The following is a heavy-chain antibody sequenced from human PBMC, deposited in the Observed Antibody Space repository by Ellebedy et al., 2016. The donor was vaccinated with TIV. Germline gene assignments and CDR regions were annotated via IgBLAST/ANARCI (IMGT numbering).Heavy chain of an antibody. Sequence: AASVKVSCKASGGTFSSYAISWVRQAPGQGLEWMGRIIPILGIANYAQKFQGRVTITADKSTSTAYMELNSLRAEDTAVYYCASSANTPTFDYWGQGTLVTVSS. V-gene: IGHV1-69*04. CDR1: GGTFSSYA. CDR3: ASSANTPTFDY. CDR2: IIPILGIA. J-gene: IGHJ4*02. D-gene: IGHD6-25*01.